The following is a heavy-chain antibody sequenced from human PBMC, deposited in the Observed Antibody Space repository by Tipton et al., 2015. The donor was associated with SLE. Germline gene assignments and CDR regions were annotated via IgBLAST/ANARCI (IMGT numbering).Heavy chain of an antibody. Sequence: QLVQSGAEVKKPGSSMKVSCRGAGGTSGVYAITWVRQAPGQGLEWMGGIIPMFGPPNYAQKFQGRVTITTDESRSTVYMELSNLTPEDTAVYFCAREADGSPGDLGYLYYMDVWGEGTTVTVSS. CDR3: AREADGSPGDLGYLYYMDV. J-gene: IGHJ6*03. D-gene: IGHD6-13*01. CDR1: GGTSGVYA. V-gene: IGHV1-69*05. CDR2: IIPMFGPP.